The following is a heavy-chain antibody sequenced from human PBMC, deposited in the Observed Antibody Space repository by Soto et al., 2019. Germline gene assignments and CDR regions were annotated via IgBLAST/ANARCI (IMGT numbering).Heavy chain of an antibody. CDR1: GFTFSSYS. D-gene: IGHD6-19*01. CDR2: ISSSSTI. J-gene: IGHJ3*02. CDR3: ARILNTVGWDNDVFDT. V-gene: IGHV3-48*04. Sequence: GSLRLSCAASGFTFSSYSMNWVRQAPGKGLEWVSYISSSSTIYYADSVKGRFTISRDNAKNTLYLQMNSLRAEDTAVYYCARILNTVGWDNDVFDTWGQGTMVTVSS.